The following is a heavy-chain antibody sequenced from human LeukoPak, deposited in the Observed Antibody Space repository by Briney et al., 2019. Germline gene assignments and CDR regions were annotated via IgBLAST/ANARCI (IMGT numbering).Heavy chain of an antibody. D-gene: IGHD5-18*01. CDR1: GYTFTRYG. V-gene: IGHV1-18*01. Sequence: ASVKVSCKASGYTFTRYGISWVRQAPGQGLEWMGWISAYNGNTNDAQKLQGRVTMTTDTSTSTAYMELRSLGSDDTAVYYCARDRIQLGLSKLDYWGQGTLVTVSS. CDR2: ISAYNGNT. J-gene: IGHJ4*02. CDR3: ARDRIQLGLSKLDY.